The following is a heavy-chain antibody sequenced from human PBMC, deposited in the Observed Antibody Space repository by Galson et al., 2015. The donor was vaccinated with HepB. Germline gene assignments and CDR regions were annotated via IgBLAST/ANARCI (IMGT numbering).Heavy chain of an antibody. CDR1: GGTFSSYA. J-gene: IGHJ3*02. D-gene: IGHD6-6*01. V-gene: IGHV1-69*06. Sequence: SVKVSCKASGGTFSSYAISWVRQAPGQGLEWMGGIIPIFGTANYAQKFQGRVTITADKSTSTAYMELSSLRSEDTAVHYCAREGHLTSSSLRATVGDAFDIWGQGTMVTVSS. CDR3: AREGHLTSSSLRATVGDAFDI. CDR2: IIPIFGTA.